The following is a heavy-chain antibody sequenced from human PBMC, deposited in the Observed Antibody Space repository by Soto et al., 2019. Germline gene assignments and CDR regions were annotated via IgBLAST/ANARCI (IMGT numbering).Heavy chain of an antibody. CDR2: IIPIFGTA. CDR1: GGTFSSYA. J-gene: IGHJ6*02. Sequence: SSVKVSCKASGGTFSSYAISWVRQAPGQGLEWMGGIIPIFGTANYAQKFQGRVTITADKSTSTAYMELSSLRSEDTAVYYCAGPAEATVASGAYYSGMDVWGQGTTVTVSS. D-gene: IGHD4-17*01. CDR3: AGPAEATVASGAYYSGMDV. V-gene: IGHV1-69*06.